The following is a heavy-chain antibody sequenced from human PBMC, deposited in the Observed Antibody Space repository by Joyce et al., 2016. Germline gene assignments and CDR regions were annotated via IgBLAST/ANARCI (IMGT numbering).Heavy chain of an antibody. V-gene: IGHV3-30*04. CDR3: ARHRGDYFDF. CDR2: ISYSGSSK. Sequence: QVQLVESGGGVVQPGTSLRLSCAASGFTFTTYAMHWVRQTPGKGLEWVDLISHDGVSKIISYSGSSKYYSDSVKGRFTISRDNSKNTLYLQMDSLRTEDTAIYYCARHRGDYFDFWGQGALVTVSS. CDR1: GFTFTTYA. D-gene: IGHD3-10*01. J-gene: IGHJ4*02.